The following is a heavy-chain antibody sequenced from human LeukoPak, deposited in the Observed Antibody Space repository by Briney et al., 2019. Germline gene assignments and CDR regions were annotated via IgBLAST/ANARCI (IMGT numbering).Heavy chain of an antibody. D-gene: IGHD5-12*01. V-gene: IGHV3-23*01. Sequence: PGGSLRLSCAASGFTFSSYAMSWVRQAPGKGLEWVSVITGSGGSTYYADSVKGRFTISRDNSKNTLYLQMNSLRAEDTAVYYCAKHYSGYDLWYFDYWGQGTLVTVSS. CDR2: ITGSGGST. CDR1: GFTFSSYA. J-gene: IGHJ4*02. CDR3: AKHYSGYDLWYFDY.